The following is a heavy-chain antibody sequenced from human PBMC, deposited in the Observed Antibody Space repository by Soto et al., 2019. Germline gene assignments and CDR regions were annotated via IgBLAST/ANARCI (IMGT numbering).Heavy chain of an antibody. J-gene: IGHJ3*02. CDR1: GFTFSSYA. CDR3: AKGNSWSHALVLDN. CDR2: ISGSGGST. Sequence: PGGSLRLSCAASGFTFSSYAMNWVRQAPGKGLEWVSAISGSGGSTYYADSVKGRFTISRDSSKNTLYLQMNSLRAEDTAVYYCAKGNSWSHALVLDNWGQGTMVTVAS. D-gene: IGHD1-7*01. V-gene: IGHV3-23*01.